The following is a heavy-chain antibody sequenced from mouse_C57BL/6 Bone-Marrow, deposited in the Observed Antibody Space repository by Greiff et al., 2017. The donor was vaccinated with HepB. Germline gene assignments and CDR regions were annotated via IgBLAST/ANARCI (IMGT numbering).Heavy chain of an antibody. V-gene: IGHV1-61*01. CDR2: IYPSDSET. J-gene: IGHJ2*01. CDR1: GYTFTSYW. CDR3: ARSILRYYFDY. Sequence: QVQLQQPEAELVRPGSSVKLSCKASGYTFTSYWMGWVKQRPGQGLEWIGNIYPSDSETHYNQKFKDKATLTVDKSSSTACMQLSSLKSEDSAVYFCARSILRYYFDYWGQGTTLTVSS. D-gene: IGHD1-1*01.